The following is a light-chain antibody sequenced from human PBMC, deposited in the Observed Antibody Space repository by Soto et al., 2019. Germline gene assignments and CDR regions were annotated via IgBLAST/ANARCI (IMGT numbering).Light chain of an antibody. Sequence: QSALTQPASVSGSPGQSITISCTGTSIDVGGYNYVSWYQQHPGKAPKLMIYEISNRPSGVSNRFSGSKSGNTASLTISGLQAEDEADYYCSSYTTISTLEVFGGGTKLTVL. J-gene: IGLJ3*02. CDR1: SIDVGGYNY. V-gene: IGLV2-14*01. CDR2: EIS. CDR3: SSYTTISTLEV.